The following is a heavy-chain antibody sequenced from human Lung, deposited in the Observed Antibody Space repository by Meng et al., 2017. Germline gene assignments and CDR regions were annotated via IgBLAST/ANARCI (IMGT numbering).Heavy chain of an antibody. V-gene: IGHV3-66*02. CDR2: FYSGGNT. CDR3: ARSHIDKYDLSALPLDY. J-gene: IGHJ4*02. CDR1: GFSVSHNY. Sequence: GGSLRLSCAASGFSVSHNYMSWVRQAPGKGLEWVSVFYSGGNTYYADSVKGRFTIARDNSKNTVFLQINSLRAEDTAVYYCARSHIDKYDLSALPLDYWGQGTLVTVSS. D-gene: IGHD3-22*01.